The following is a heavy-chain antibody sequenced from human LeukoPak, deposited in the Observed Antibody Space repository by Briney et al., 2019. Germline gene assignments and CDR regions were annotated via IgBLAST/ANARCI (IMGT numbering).Heavy chain of an antibody. Sequence: SQTLSLTCAISGDSVSSNSAAWNWIRQSPSRGLEWLGRTYYRSKWYNDYAVSVKGRITINPDTSKNQFSLQLNSVTPEDTAVYYCAREVGPYGSGSYYKFDYWGQGTLVTVSS. J-gene: IGHJ4*02. D-gene: IGHD3-10*01. CDR1: GDSVSSNSAA. V-gene: IGHV6-1*01. CDR3: AREVGPYGSGSYYKFDY. CDR2: TYYRSKWYN.